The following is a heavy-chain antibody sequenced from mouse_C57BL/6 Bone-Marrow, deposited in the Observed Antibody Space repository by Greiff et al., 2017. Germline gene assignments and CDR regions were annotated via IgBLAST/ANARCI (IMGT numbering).Heavy chain of an antibody. CDR1: GFSLTSYG. CDR2: IWRGGST. CDR3: ARNPYSPWAMDY. V-gene: IGHV2-2*01. J-gene: IGHJ4*01. Sequence: QVQLKQSGPGLVQPSPTLSITCTASGFSLTSYGVHWVRQSPGQGLEWLGGIWRGGSTDYNAAFISSLSISKDNTKSQVFLKMNSLQADETAIYYCARNPYSPWAMDYGGQGTAATVSS.